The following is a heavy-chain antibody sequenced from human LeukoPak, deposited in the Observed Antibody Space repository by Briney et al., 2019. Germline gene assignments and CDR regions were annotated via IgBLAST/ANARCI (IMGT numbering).Heavy chain of an antibody. CDR1: GFTFSSHS. D-gene: IGHD6-25*01. Sequence: KPGGSLRLSCAASGFTFSSHSMSWVRQAPGKGLEWVSSISTVSTYTFYSDSVKGRFTISRDNRKNTLYLQMSSLSAEDTAVYYCARDGSGFYYYYYMDVWGRGTAVTVSS. V-gene: IGHV3-21*01. CDR2: ISTVSTYT. J-gene: IGHJ6*03. CDR3: ARDGSGFYYYYYMDV.